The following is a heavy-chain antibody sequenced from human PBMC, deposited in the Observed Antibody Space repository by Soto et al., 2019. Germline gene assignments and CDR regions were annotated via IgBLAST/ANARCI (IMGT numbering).Heavy chain of an antibody. V-gene: IGHV3-30-3*01. D-gene: IGHD3-16*01. CDR3: ARERNRWGLGV. J-gene: IGHJ6*02. Sequence: QEQLVESGGGGVQPGRSLRLSCAASGYTFCSYAMHWVRQAPGKGLEGVAVISYDGVNKHYVESVKGRFTISRDNSKNTLSLQMNSLRVEDTAVYYCARERNRWGLGVWGQGTTVTVSS. CDR1: GYTFCSYA. CDR2: ISYDGVNK.